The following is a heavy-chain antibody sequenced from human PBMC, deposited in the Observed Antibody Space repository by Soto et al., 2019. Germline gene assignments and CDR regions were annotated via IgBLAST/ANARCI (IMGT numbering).Heavy chain of an antibody. V-gene: IGHV3-33*01. CDR2: IWYDGSNK. J-gene: IGHJ6*02. Sequence: GESLRLSCAASGFTFSSYGMHWVRQAPGKGLEWVAVIWYDGSNKYYADSVKGRFTISRDNSKNTLYLQMNSLRAEDTAVYYCARDYSSSWYSLDYYYGMDVWGQGTTVTVSS. D-gene: IGHD6-13*01. CDR1: GFTFSSYG. CDR3: ARDYSSSWYSLDYYYGMDV.